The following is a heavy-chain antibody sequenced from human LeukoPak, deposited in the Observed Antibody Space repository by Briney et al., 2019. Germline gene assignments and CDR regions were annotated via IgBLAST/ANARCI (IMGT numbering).Heavy chain of an antibody. V-gene: IGHV3-23*01. D-gene: IGHD3-9*01. CDR1: GFTFSSYA. Sequence: PGGSLRLSCAASGFTFSSYAMSWVRQAPGKGLEWVSAISGSGGSTYYADSVKGRFTISRDNSKNTLYLQMNSLRAEDTAVYYCAKGDILTMYYYYGMDVWGQGTTVNVSS. CDR3: AKGDILTMYYYYGMDV. J-gene: IGHJ6*02. CDR2: ISGSGGST.